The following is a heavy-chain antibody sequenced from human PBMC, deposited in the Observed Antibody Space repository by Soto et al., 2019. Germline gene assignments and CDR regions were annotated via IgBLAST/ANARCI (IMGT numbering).Heavy chain of an antibody. J-gene: IGHJ4*02. D-gene: IGHD3-10*01. CDR2: ISSNGGST. V-gene: IGHV3-64D*09. CDR3: VKEKRKRGLKLGEIDY. CDR1: GFTFSSYA. Sequence: GGSLRLSCSASGFTFSSYAMHWVRQAPGKGLEYVSAISSNGGSTYYADSVKGRFTISRDHSKQKLYLQMSSWRAEDTAVYYCVKEKRKRGLKLGEIDYGGQGPRVTVPS.